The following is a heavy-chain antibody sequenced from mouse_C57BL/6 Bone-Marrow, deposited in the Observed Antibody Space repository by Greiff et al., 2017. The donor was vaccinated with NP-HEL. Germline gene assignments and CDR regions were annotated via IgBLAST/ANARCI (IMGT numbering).Heavy chain of an antibody. CDR2: IYPGSGST. V-gene: IGHV1-55*01. CDR1: GYTFTSYW. Sequence: VQLQQPGAELVKPGASVKMSCKASGYTFTSYWITWVKQRPGQGLEWIGDIYPGSGSTNYNEKFKSKATLTVDTSSSTAYMQLSSLTSEDSAVYYCAREKGLRRRDFDYWGQGTTLTVSS. J-gene: IGHJ2*01. CDR3: AREKGLRRRDFDY. D-gene: IGHD2-4*01.